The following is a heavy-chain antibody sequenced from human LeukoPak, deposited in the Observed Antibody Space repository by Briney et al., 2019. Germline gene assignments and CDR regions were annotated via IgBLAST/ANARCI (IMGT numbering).Heavy chain of an antibody. CDR3: ARTLTPLRTGFDY. CDR2: IYHSGST. D-gene: IGHD4-11*01. J-gene: IGHJ4*02. V-gene: IGHV4-38-2*01. CDR1: GYSISSGYY. Sequence: SETLSLTCSVSGYSISSGYYWGCIRQPPGKGLEWIGSIYHSGSTYCNPSLKSRVSISVDTSKNQFSLRLSSVTAADTAVYYCARTLTPLRTGFDYWGQGTLVTVS.